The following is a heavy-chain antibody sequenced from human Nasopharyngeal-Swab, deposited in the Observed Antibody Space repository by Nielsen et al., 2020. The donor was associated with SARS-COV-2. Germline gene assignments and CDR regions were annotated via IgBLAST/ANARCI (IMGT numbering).Heavy chain of an antibody. Sequence: WIRQPPGKGLEGIGSIYYSGSTYYNPSHKRRVTISEDTSKNQYTLKLSSVTAADTAVYYCTRDNNYYDSSGYLFFDYWGQGTLVTVSS. V-gene: IGHV4-39*06. CDR2: IYYSGST. CDR3: TRDNNYYDSSGYLFFDY. J-gene: IGHJ4*02. D-gene: IGHD3-22*01.